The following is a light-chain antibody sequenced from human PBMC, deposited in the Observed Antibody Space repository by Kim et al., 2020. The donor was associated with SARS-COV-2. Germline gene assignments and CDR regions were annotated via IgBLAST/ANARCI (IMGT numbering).Light chain of an antibody. CDR3: QQYDNLPFT. Sequence: ASVRDRVTITCLSSQDISKYFNWYQQKAGNAPKLLIYYASNLETGVPSRFSGSGSGTDFTFPISSLQPEDIAAYYCQQYDNLPFTFGGGTKVDIK. V-gene: IGKV1-33*01. CDR1: QDISKY. CDR2: YAS. J-gene: IGKJ4*01.